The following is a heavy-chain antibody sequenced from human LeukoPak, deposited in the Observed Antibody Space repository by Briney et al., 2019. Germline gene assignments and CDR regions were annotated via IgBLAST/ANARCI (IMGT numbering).Heavy chain of an antibody. Sequence: SETLSLTCTVSGGSISSYYWSWIRQPPGKGLEWIGYIYYSGSTNYNPSLKSRVTISVDTSKNQFSLKRSSVTAADTAVYYCARYTVNYYGMDVWGQGTTVTVSS. CDR3: ARYTVNYYGMDV. CDR1: GGSISSYY. J-gene: IGHJ6*02. CDR2: IYYSGST. V-gene: IGHV4-59*01.